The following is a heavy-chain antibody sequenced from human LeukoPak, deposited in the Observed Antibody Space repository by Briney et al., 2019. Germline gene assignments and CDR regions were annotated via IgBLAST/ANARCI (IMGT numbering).Heavy chain of an antibody. CDR3: AKLLHYDSSGYFETDAFDV. Sequence: GGSLRLSCAASGFTFSSYGMSWVRQAPGKGLEWVSAISGSGGSTYYADSVKGRFTISRDNSKNTLYLQMNSLRAEDTAVYYCAKLLHYDSSGYFETDAFDVWGQGTMVTVSS. V-gene: IGHV3-23*01. CDR2: ISGSGGST. J-gene: IGHJ3*01. CDR1: GFTFSSYG. D-gene: IGHD3-22*01.